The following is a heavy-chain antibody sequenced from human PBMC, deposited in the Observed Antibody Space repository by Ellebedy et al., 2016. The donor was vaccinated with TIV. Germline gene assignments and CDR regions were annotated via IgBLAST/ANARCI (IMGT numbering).Heavy chain of an antibody. CDR3: ARGPSTSAHLDS. CDR1: GFTFSSYW. CDR2: ISYDGNNK. J-gene: IGHJ4*02. V-gene: IGHV3-30-3*01. Sequence: GESLKISCAASGFTFSSYWMSWVRQAPGKGLEWVAVISYDGNNKFYADSVKVRFTLSRDTSKNTVYLQMDSLRTEDTAVYYCARGPSTSAHLDSWGQGALVIVSS.